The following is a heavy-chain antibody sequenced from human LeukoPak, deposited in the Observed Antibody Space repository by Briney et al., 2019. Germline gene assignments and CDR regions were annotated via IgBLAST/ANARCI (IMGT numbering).Heavy chain of an antibody. J-gene: IGHJ5*02. CDR1: GYTFTSYA. V-gene: IGHV1-3*01. Sequence: ASVKVSCKASGYTFTSYAMHWVRQAPGQRLEWMGWINAGNGNTKYSQKFHGRVTITRDTSASTAYMELSSLRSEDTAVYYCARGAYYYDSSGYYSGWFDPWGQGTLVTVSS. D-gene: IGHD3-22*01. CDR3: ARGAYYYDSSGYYSGWFDP. CDR2: INAGNGNT.